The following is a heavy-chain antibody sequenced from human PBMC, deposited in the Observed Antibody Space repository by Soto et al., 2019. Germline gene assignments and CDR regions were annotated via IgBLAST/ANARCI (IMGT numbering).Heavy chain of an antibody. Sequence: GGSLRLSCAASGFTFSSYGMHWVRQAPGKGLEWVAVIWYDGSNKYYADSVKGRFTISRDNSKNTLYLQMNSLRAEDTAAYYCARKYSGYDYFVYWGQGTLVTVSS. V-gene: IGHV3-33*01. CDR1: GFTFSSYG. J-gene: IGHJ4*02. CDR2: IWYDGSNK. CDR3: ARKYSGYDYFVY. D-gene: IGHD5-12*01.